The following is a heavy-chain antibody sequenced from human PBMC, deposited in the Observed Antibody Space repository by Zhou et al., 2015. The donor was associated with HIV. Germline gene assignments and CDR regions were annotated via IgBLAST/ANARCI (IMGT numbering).Heavy chain of an antibody. D-gene: IGHD6-13*01. J-gene: IGHJ6*03. CDR1: GGTFSSYA. V-gene: IGHV1-69*01. CDR2: IIPIFGTA. Sequence: QVQLVQSGAEVKKPGSSVKVSCKASGGTFSSYAISWVRQAPGQGLEWMGGIIPIFGTANYAQKFQGRVTITADESTSTAYMELSSLRSEDTAVYYCARGPLIAAAGVAYYYYMDVWGKGTTVTVSS. CDR3: ARGPLIAAAGVAYYYYMDV.